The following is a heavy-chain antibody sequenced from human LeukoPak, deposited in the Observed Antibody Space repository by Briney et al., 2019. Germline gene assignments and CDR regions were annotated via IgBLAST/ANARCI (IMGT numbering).Heavy chain of an antibody. CDR1: GYTFTGYY. Sequence: ASVKVSCKASGYTFTGYYMHWVRQAPGQGLEWMGWINPNSGGTNYAQKFQGRVTMTRDTSISTAYMELSRLRSDDTAVYYCARGLGYCSSTSCYSYWFDPWGREPWSPSPQ. J-gene: IGHJ5*02. CDR3: ARGLGYCSSTSCYSYWFDP. D-gene: IGHD2-2*02. V-gene: IGHV1-2*02. CDR2: INPNSGGT.